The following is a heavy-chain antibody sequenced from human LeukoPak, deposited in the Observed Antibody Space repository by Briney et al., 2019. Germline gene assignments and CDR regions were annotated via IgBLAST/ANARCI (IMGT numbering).Heavy chain of an antibody. J-gene: IGHJ5*02. V-gene: IGHV1-18*01. CDR3: ARDGYYYGSGSIKSCDWFDP. Sequence: ASVKVSCKASGYTFTSYGISWVRQAPGQGLEWMGWISAYNGNTNYAQKLQGRVTMTTDTSTSTAYMELRSLRSDDTAVYYCARDGYYYGSGSIKSCDWFDPWGQGTLVTVSA. CDR2: ISAYNGNT. CDR1: GYTFTSYG. D-gene: IGHD3-10*01.